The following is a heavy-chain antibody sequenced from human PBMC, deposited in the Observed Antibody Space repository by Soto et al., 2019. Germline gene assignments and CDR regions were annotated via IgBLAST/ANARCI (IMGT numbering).Heavy chain of an antibody. CDR1: GFTFSSYG. D-gene: IGHD3-22*01. CDR2: ISYDGSNK. J-gene: IGHJ4*02. Sequence: GGSLRLSCAASGFTFSSYGMHWVRQAPGKGLEWVAVISYDGSNKYYADSVKGRFTISRDNSKNTLYLQMNSLRAEDTAVYYCAKEASRITMIVVVTYFDYWGQGTLVTVSS. CDR3: AKEASRITMIVVVTYFDY. V-gene: IGHV3-30*18.